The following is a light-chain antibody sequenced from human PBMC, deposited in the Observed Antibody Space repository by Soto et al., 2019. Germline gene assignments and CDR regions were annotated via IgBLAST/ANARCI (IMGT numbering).Light chain of an antibody. CDR1: SSDVGAYSY. CDR2: DVS. Sequence: QSALTQPASVSGSPGQSITISCSGTSSDVGAYSYVSWYQQHPGKAPKLMIYDVSNRPSGVSNRFSGSKSGNAASLIISGLQAEDEADYYCSSHTTSSTQVFGTGTKVTVL. CDR3: SSHTTSSTQV. V-gene: IGLV2-14*03. J-gene: IGLJ1*01.